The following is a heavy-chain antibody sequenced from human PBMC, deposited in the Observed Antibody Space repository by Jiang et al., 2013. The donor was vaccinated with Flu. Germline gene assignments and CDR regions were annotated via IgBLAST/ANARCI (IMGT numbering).Heavy chain of an antibody. CDR2: VYYSGST. Sequence: GHVYYSGSTNYNPSLESRVTISVDTSKNQFSLKLTSVTAADTAVYYCARDYVFWSTGGGLDVWGQGTTVTVSS. CDR3: ARDYVFWSTGGGLDV. V-gene: IGHV4-59*01. J-gene: IGHJ6*02. D-gene: IGHD3-3*01.